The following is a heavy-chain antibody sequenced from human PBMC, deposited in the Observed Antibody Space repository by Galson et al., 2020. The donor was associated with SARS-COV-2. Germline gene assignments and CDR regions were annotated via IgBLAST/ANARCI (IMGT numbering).Heavy chain of an antibody. Sequence: TGGSLRLSCAASGFTVSSNYMSWVRQAPGKGLEWVSVIYSGGSTYYADSVKGRFTISRDNSKNTLYLQMNSLRAEDTAVYYCAKTILGYCSSTSCLRGDVWGQGTTVTVSS. CDR2: IYSGGST. CDR3: AKTILGYCSSTSCLRGDV. J-gene: IGHJ6*02. V-gene: IGHV3-66*01. D-gene: IGHD2-2*01. CDR1: GFTVSSNY.